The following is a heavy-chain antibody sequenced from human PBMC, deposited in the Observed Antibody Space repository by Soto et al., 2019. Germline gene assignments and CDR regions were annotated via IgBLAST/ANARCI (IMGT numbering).Heavy chain of an antibody. CDR3: ARSGDDYGSYVDY. Sequence: SETLSLTCAVSGYSVSDGYYLGWIRPPPGKGLEWIGSINRSEKTYYNPSLKSRLTISVDTSKNQISLTLSSVTAADTAIYYCARSGDDYGSYVDYWGQGTLVNVSS. CDR1: GYSVSDGYY. CDR2: INRSEKT. V-gene: IGHV4-38-2*01. J-gene: IGHJ4*02. D-gene: IGHD4-17*01.